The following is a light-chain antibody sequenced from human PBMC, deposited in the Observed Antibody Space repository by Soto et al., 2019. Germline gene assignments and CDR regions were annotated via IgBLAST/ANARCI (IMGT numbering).Light chain of an antibody. V-gene: IGLV2-14*01. CDR2: EVT. J-gene: IGLJ3*02. CDR1: SGDVGGYDY. CDR3: SSYASNQTPWL. Sequence: QSVLTQPASVSGSPGQSITISCTGTSGDVGGYDYVSWYQHHPGKAPKLIIYEVTNRPSGVSHRFSGSKSGKTASLTVSGLQPEDEATYYCSSYASNQTPWLFGGGTQLTVL.